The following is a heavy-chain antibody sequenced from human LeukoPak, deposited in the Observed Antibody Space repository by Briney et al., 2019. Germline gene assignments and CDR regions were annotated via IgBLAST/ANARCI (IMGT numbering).Heavy chain of an antibody. CDR1: GFPFSDHY. Sequence: PGGSLRLSCAASGFPFSDHYMDWVRQAPGKGLEWVGRIRDKANTYSTEYAASVHGRFIISRNDSKNSLFLQMNSLQADDTAVYYCVRVSFDDDFRSGSFYFDYWGQGALVTVSS. V-gene: IGHV3-72*01. D-gene: IGHD3-3*01. CDR3: VRVSFDDDFRSGSFYFDY. J-gene: IGHJ4*02. CDR2: IRDKANTYST.